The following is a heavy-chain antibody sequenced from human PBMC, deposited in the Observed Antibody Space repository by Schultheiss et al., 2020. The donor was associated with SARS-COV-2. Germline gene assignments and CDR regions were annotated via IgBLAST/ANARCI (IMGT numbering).Heavy chain of an antibody. V-gene: IGHV3-23*01. CDR1: GFTFSSYA. CDR3: AKVYSGYLEVDY. J-gene: IGHJ4*02. Sequence: GESLKISCAASGFTFSSYAMHWVRQAPGKGLEWVSAISGSGGSTYYADSVKGRFTISRDNSKNTLYLQMNSLRAEDTAVYYCAKVYSGYLEVDYWGQGTLVTVSS. D-gene: IGHD5-12*01. CDR2: ISGSGGST.